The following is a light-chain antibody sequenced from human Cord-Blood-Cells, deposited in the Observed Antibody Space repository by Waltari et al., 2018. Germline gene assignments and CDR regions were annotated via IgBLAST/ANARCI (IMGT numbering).Light chain of an antibody. CDR3: QQSYSTPRT. J-gene: IGKJ1*01. Sequence: DIQMTQSPSSLSASVGDRVTITCRASQSIISYLNWYQQKPGKAPKLLIYAASSLQSGVPSMFSGSGSGTDFTLTISRLQPEDFATYYCQQSYSTPRTFGQGTKVEIK. V-gene: IGKV1-39*01. CDR1: QSIISY. CDR2: AAS.